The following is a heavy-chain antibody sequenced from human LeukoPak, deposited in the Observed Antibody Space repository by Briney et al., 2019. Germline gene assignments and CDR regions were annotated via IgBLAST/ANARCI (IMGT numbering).Heavy chain of an antibody. Sequence: ASVKVSCKASGYTFTAYYMHWVRQAPGQGLEWMGWINPNSGGTNYAQRSQGRVTMTRDTSISTAYMELSRLRSDDTAVYYCASLYGDYVGSDYWGQGTLVTVSS. CDR3: ASLYGDYVGSDY. D-gene: IGHD4-17*01. J-gene: IGHJ4*02. V-gene: IGHV1-2*02. CDR1: GYTFTAYY. CDR2: INPNSGGT.